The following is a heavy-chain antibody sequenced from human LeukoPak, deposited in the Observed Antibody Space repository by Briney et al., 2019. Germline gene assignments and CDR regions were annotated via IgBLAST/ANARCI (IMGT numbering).Heavy chain of an antibody. J-gene: IGHJ6*02. CDR2: INHSGST. CDR1: GGSFSGYY. CDR3: ARDGTNYGGNSAYYYGMDV. V-gene: IGHV4-34*01. Sequence: SETLSLTCAVYGGSFSGYYWSWIRQPPGKGLEWIGEINHSGSTNYNPSLKSRVTMSVDTSKNQFSLKLSSVTAADTAVYYCARDGTNYGGNSAYYYGMDVWGQGTTVTVSS. D-gene: IGHD4-23*01.